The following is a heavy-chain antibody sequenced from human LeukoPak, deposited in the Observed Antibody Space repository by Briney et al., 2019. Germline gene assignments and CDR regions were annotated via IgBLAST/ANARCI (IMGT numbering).Heavy chain of an antibody. CDR2: IRSNDGTT. Sequence: GGSLRLSCEASGFTFSNYGMNWVRQAPGKGLDWVSSIRSNDGTTHYADSVKGRFTISRDNAKNSLSLQMTSLRADDTAVYYCVRGQTSLDNWFDPWGQGTLVTVSS. J-gene: IGHJ5*02. V-gene: IGHV3-48*01. CDR1: GFTFSNYG. CDR3: VRGQTSLDNWFDP.